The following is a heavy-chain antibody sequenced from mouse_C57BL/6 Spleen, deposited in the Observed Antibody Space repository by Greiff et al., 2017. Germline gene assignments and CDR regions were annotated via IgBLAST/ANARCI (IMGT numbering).Heavy chain of an antibody. CDR2: IYPGSGST. D-gene: IGHD2-4*01. V-gene: IGHV1-55*01. Sequence: QVQLQQPGAELVKPGASVKMSCKASGYTFTSYWITWVKQRPGQGLEWLGDIYPGSGSTNYNEKFKSKATLTVDTSSSTAYMQLRSLTSEDSAVYYGATHDYDGGNYYAMDYWGQGTSVTVSS. CDR1: GYTFTSYW. J-gene: IGHJ4*01. CDR3: ATHDYDGGNYYAMDY.